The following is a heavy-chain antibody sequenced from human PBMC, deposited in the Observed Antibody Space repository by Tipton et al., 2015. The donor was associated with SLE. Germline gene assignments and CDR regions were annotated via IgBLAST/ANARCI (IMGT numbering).Heavy chain of an antibody. V-gene: IGHV4-59*11. D-gene: IGHD5-18*01. CDR3: AREAIQLLYYFDY. Sequence: TLSLTCTVSGGSISSHYWSWIRQPPGKGLEWIGYIYYSGSTNYNPSLKSRVTISVDTSKNQFSLKLSSVTAADTAVYYCAREAIQLLYYFDYWGQGTLVTVSS. CDR1: GGSISSHY. J-gene: IGHJ4*02. CDR2: IYYSGST.